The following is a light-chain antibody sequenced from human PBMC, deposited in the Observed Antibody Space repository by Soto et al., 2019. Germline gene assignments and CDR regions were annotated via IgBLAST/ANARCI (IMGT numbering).Light chain of an antibody. J-gene: IGKJ4*01. CDR3: QQSYGTPLT. Sequence: DMEMTQSPSSLSASVGDRVTITCRASQSISNYLNWYQHKPGKVHKLLLYAAPSLQSGVPTRFSGSRSGTDFTLTISILQPEDFATYYCQQSYGTPLTFGGGTKIEIK. V-gene: IGKV1-39*01. CDR1: QSISNY. CDR2: AAP.